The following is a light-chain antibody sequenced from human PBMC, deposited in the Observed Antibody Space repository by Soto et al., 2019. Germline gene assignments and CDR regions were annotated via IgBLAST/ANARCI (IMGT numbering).Light chain of an antibody. V-gene: IGKV1-39*01. CDR1: QSIRSY. Sequence: DIQMTQSPSSLSASVGDRVTITCRSSQSIRSYLNWYQQKPGKAPKLLIYAASSLQSGVPSRFSGSGSGTDFTLTISSLQPEDFATYYCQQRKTFGQGTKVEIK. J-gene: IGKJ1*01. CDR2: AAS. CDR3: QQRKT.